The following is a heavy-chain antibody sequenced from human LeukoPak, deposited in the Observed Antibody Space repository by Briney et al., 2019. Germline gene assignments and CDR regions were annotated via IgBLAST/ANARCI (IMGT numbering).Heavy chain of an antibody. CDR1: GGSLSSYY. D-gene: IGHD3-10*01. Sequence: SETLSLTCTVSGGSLSSYYWSWIRQPPGKGLEWIGYIYYSGSTNYNPSLKSRVTISVDTSKNQFSLKLSSVTAADTAVYYCTMAAIPTNWFGPWGQGTLVTVSS. CDR2: IYYSGST. V-gene: IGHV4-59*01. CDR3: TMAAIPTNWFGP. J-gene: IGHJ5*02.